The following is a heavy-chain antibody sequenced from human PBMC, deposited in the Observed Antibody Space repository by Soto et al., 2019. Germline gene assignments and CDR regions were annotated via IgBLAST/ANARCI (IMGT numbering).Heavy chain of an antibody. CDR3: ARGQEGVVATH. D-gene: IGHD5-12*01. V-gene: IGHV4-34*01. CDR1: GGSLSGYY. CDR2: VKDGGHT. Sequence: QVQLQQWGAGLLKPSETLSLNCAVTGGSLSGYYWSWIRQPPGKGLEWIGEVKDGGHTNYSPSLRGRATISSDTSNNQCSPRLNSVTAADTGVYYCARGQEGVVATHWDQGSLVTVSS. J-gene: IGHJ1*01.